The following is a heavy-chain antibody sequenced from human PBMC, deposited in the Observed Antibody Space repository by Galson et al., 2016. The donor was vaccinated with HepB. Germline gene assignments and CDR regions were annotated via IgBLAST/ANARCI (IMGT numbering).Heavy chain of an antibody. V-gene: IGHV3-23*01. CDR2: ITSGGIT. CDR1: GFSFSSYV. D-gene: IGHD6-13*01. J-gene: IGHJ4*02. Sequence: SLRLSCAASGFSFSSYVMSWVRQAPGKGLGWVSGITSGGITYYADSVKGRFTISRDNSKNILFLHMDSLSPDDTAKYYCARDRGGGTSWYLGYSWGQGTLVIVSS. CDR3: ARDRGGGTSWYLGYS.